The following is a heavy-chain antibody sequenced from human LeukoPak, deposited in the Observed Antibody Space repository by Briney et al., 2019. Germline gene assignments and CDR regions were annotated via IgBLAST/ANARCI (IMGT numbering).Heavy chain of an antibody. J-gene: IGHJ4*02. D-gene: IGHD1-26*01. Sequence: GGSLRLSCAASGFTFSSYEMHWVRQAPGKGLEWVSYISSSNDTIYYADSVKGRFTISRDNAKNSLYLQMNSLRAEDTAVYYCARRRDSGSLQHFDYWGQGTLVTVSS. V-gene: IGHV3-48*03. CDR3: ARRRDSGSLQHFDY. CDR1: GFTFSSYE. CDR2: ISSSNDTI.